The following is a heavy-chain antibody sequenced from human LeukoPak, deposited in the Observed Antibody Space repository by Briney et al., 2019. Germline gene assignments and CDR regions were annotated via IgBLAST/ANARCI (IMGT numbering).Heavy chain of an antibody. CDR2: INHSGST. V-gene: IGHV4-34*01. D-gene: IGHD1-26*01. CDR1: GGSFSGYY. J-gene: IGHJ3*02. CDR3: ARDSRIVGATMGNNNDAFDI. Sequence: PSETLSLTCAVYGGSFSGYYWSWIRQPPGKGLEWSVEINHSGSTNYKPSLKSRVTISVDTSKNQFSLKLSSVTAADTAVYYCARDSRIVGATMGNNNDAFDIWGQGTMVTVSS.